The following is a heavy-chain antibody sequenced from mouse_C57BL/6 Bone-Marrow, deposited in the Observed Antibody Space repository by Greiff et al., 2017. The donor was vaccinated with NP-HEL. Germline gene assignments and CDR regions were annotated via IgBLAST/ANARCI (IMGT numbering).Heavy chain of an antibody. Sequence: EVQLQQSGAELVRPGASVKLSCTASGFNIKDDYMHWVKQRPEQGLEWIGWIDPENGDTEYASKFQGKATITADTSSNTAYLQLSSLTSEDTAVYYCTRPYSNYDDWGQGTTLTVAS. CDR1: GFNIKDDY. CDR3: TRPYSNYDD. J-gene: IGHJ2*01. CDR2: IDPENGDT. V-gene: IGHV14-4*01. D-gene: IGHD2-5*01.